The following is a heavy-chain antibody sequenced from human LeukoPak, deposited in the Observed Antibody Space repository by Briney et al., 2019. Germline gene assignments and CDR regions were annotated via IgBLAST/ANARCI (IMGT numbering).Heavy chain of an antibody. D-gene: IGHD5-18*01. CDR3: ARGPGYSYGFYYFDY. J-gene: IGHJ4*02. CDR1: GRSFSGYY. Sequence: SETLSLTCAVYGRSFSGYYWGWIRQPPGKGLEWIGEINHSGSTNYHPSLKSRVTISVDTSKNQFSLKLSSVTAADTAVYYCARGPGYSYGFYYFDYWGQGTLVTVSS. V-gene: IGHV4-34*01. CDR2: INHSGST.